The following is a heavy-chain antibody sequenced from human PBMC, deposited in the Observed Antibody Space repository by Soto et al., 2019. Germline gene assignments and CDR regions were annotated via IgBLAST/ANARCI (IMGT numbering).Heavy chain of an antibody. V-gene: IGHV1-18*01. CDR3: EYAAPVKGRFIISRDDSKNSVFLQMNRLKTDDTAVYYCTRVRLGSSRSSDY. CDR1: GYTFTSYG. CDR2: ISAYNGNT. J-gene: IGHJ4*02. Sequence: GASVKVSCKASGYTFTSYGISWVRQAPGQGLEWMGWISAYNGNTNYAQKLQGRVTMTTDTSTSTAYMEWVGRIKNKANSYTTEYAAPVKGRFIISRDDSKNSVFLQMNRLKTDDTAVYYCTRVRLGSSRSSDYWGQGILVTVSS. D-gene: IGHD2-2*01.